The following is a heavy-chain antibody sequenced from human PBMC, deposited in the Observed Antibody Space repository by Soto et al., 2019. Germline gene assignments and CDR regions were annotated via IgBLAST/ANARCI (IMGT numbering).Heavy chain of an antibody. Sequence: YLKISCKGSGPTVTNYWIGCVRQLPWKGLEWKGVIYPRASNTRYSPSFEGQVTISAPKPISTAYLQWSSVKASDTAMYYCARRAISSMAVMDVWGPGTTVTVSS. CDR3: ARRAISSMAVMDV. V-gene: IGHV5-51*04. J-gene: IGHJ6*02. D-gene: IGHD6-6*01. CDR2: IYPRASNT. CDR1: GPTVTNYW.